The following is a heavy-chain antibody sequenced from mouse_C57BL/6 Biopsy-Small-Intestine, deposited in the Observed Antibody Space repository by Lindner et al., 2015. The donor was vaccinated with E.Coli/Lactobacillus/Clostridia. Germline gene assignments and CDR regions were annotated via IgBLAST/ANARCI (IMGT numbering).Heavy chain of an antibody. V-gene: IGHV1-84*02. CDR1: GYTFTGHY. CDR3: AREDDYDVLAGYYSSVDY. J-gene: IGHJ4*01. D-gene: IGHD1-1*01. CDR2: INPNTGDT. Sequence: SVKVSCKASGYTFTGHYIHWVRQAPGQGLEWMGRINPNTGDTNYVEKFQGRVTMTRDTSISTAFMELTGLRSDDTAVYYCAREDDYDVLAGYYSSVDYWGRGTLVTVSS.